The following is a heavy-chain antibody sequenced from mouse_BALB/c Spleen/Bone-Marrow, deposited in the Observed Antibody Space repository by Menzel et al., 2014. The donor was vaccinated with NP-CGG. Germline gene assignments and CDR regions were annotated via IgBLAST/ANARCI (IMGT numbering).Heavy chain of an antibody. V-gene: IGHV1-67*01. CDR3: ASPIYYGNYEGFAY. D-gene: IGHD2-1*01. CDR1: GYTFTDYA. Sequence: LQQSGPELVRPGVSMKIPCKGSGYTFTDYAMHWVKQSHAKSLEWIGVISTYSGNTNYNQKFKGKATMTVDKSSSTAYLELARLTSEDSAIYYCASPIYYGNYEGFAYWGQGTLVTVSA. J-gene: IGHJ3*01. CDR2: ISTYSGNT.